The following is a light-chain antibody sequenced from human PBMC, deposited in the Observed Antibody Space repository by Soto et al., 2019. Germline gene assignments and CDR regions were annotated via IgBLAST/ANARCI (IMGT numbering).Light chain of an antibody. CDR1: SSDVGSYMF. V-gene: IGLV2-23*01. Sequence: QSALTQPASVSGSPGQSITISCTGTSSDVGSYMFVSWYQQHPGKAPKLMIYEGSKRLSGVSNRFSGSKSGNTASLAISGLQAEDEADYYWCSYAGSSTLVFGGGTKLTVL. J-gene: IGLJ2*01. CDR3: CSYAGSSTLV. CDR2: EGS.